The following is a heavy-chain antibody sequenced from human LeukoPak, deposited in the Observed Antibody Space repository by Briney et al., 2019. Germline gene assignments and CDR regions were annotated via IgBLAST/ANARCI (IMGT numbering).Heavy chain of an antibody. CDR3: ASAPLGNSFGCMAY. V-gene: IGHV4-31*03. J-gene: IGHJ4*02. D-gene: IGHD5-18*01. CDR2: IYYTGRT. Sequence: SETLSLTCTVSGGSISSGGYYWNWIRQHPTEGLEWIGHIYYTGRTTYNPSVKCRVTISADTSKNQFSLMLNSVTAADTAVYFCASAPLGNSFGCMAYWGQGALVTVSS. CDR1: GGSISSGGYY.